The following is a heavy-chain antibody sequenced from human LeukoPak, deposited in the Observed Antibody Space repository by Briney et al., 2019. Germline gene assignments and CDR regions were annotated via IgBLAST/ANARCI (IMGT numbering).Heavy chain of an antibody. Sequence: KPSETLSLTCTVSGGSISSYYWSWIRQPPGKGLEWIGYIYYSGSTNYNPSLKSRVTISVDTSKNQFSLKLSSVTAADTAVYYCARGPYYYGSGSRSSWFDPWGQGTLVTVSS. V-gene: IGHV4-59*01. CDR1: GGSISSYY. CDR3: ARGPYYYGSGSRSSWFDP. CDR2: IYYSGST. D-gene: IGHD3-10*01. J-gene: IGHJ5*02.